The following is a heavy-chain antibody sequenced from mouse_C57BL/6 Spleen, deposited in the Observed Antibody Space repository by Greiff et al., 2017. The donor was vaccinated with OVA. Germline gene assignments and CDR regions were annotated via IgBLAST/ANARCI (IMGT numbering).Heavy chain of an antibody. CDR1: GYTFTSYW. D-gene: IGHD2-4*01. V-gene: IGHV1-64*01. Sequence: QVQLQQSGAELVKPGASVKLSCKASGYTFTSYWMHWVKQRPGQGLEWIGMIHPNSGSTNYNEKFKSKATLTVDKSSSTAYMQLSSLTSEDSAVYYCARERAYDYDVFAYWGQGTLVTVSA. J-gene: IGHJ3*01. CDR2: IHPNSGST. CDR3: ARERAYDYDVFAY.